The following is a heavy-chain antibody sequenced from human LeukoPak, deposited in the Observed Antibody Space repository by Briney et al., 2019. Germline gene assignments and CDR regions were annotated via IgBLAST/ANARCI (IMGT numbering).Heavy chain of an antibody. V-gene: IGHV3-53*01. CDR2: IYGGGNI. CDR3: ARGAGYNYPYYFDY. D-gene: IGHD5-24*01. J-gene: IGHJ4*02. Sequence: GGSLRLSCAASGFTVSSNYMNWVRQAPGKGLEWVSVIYGGGNIYYADSVKGRFTISRDNSKNTLYLQMNSLRAEDTAVYYCARGAGYNYPYYFDYWGRGTLVTVSS. CDR1: GFTVSSNY.